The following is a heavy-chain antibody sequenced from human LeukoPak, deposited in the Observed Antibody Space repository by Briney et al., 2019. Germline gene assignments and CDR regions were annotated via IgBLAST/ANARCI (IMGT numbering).Heavy chain of an antibody. Sequence: ASVKVSCMASGYTFTDYFMHWVRQAPGQGLEWMGWINPNSGGTNYAQKFQGRVTMTRDTSISTAYMELSSLRSDDTAVYYCAREKDYWGRGTLVTVSS. V-gene: IGHV1-2*02. CDR2: INPNSGGT. J-gene: IGHJ4*02. CDR3: AREKDY. CDR1: GYTFTDYF.